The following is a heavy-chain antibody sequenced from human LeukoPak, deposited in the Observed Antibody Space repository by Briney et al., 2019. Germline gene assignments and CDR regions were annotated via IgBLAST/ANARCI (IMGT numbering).Heavy chain of an antibody. J-gene: IGHJ6*03. Sequence: ASVKVSCKASGYTFTSYDINWVRQATGQGLEWMGWMNPNSGNTGYAQKFQGRVTITRNTSISTAYMELSSLRSEDTAVYYCARGHILYSRYFYYYMDVWGKGTTVTVSS. CDR2: MNPNSGNT. CDR1: GYTFTSYD. CDR3: ARGHILYSRYFYYYMDV. V-gene: IGHV1-8*03. D-gene: IGHD6-13*01.